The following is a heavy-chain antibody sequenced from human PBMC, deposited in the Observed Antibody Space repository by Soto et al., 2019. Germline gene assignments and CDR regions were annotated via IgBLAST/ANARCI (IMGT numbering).Heavy chain of an antibody. CDR2: IVVGSGNT. V-gene: IGHV1-58*01. Sequence: ASVKVSCKASGFTFTSSAVQWVRQARGQRLEWIGWIVVGSGNTNYAQKFQERVTITRDMSTSTAYMELSSLRSEDTAVYYCASASPGGIPVAGPGGWFAPWGQGTLVTASP. J-gene: IGHJ5*02. D-gene: IGHD6-19*01. CDR1: GFTFTSSA. CDR3: ASASPGGIPVAGPGGWFAP.